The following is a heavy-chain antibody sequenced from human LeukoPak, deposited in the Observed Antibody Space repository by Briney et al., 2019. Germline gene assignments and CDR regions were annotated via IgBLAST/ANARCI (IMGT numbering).Heavy chain of an antibody. CDR3: ARDGARGYCTNGVCYPLEY. J-gene: IGHJ4*02. Sequence: QPGRSLRLSCAASGFTFSSYAMHWVRQAPGKGLEWVALISYDGSNKYYADSVKGRFTISRDNSKNTLYLRMNNLRAEDTGLYYCARDGARGYCTNGVCYPLEYWGQGTLVTVS. V-gene: IGHV3-30-3*01. D-gene: IGHD2-8*01. CDR1: GFTFSSYA. CDR2: ISYDGSNK.